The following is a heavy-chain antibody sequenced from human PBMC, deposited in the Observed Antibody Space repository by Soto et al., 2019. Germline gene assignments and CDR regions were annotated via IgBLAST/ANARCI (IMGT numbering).Heavy chain of an antibody. CDR2: ISGSSDYI. CDR1: GLTFSSLS. Sequence: EVQLVESGRGLVKPGGSLRLSCAATGLTFSSLSMNWVRQAPGKGLEWVSSISGSSDYIYYADSVKGRFTISRDNAKNSLYLQTNSLRAEDTAVYYCASCSGGFCRGSVIDYWGQGTLVTVSS. J-gene: IGHJ4*02. V-gene: IGHV3-21*01. CDR3: ASCSGGFCRGSVIDY. D-gene: IGHD2-15*01.